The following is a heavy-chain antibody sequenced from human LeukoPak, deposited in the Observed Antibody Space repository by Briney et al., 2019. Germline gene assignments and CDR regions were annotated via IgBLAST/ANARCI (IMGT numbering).Heavy chain of an antibody. J-gene: IGHJ6*03. D-gene: IGHD1-26*01. Sequence: GGSLRLSCAASGFTFSTYSMHWVRQAPGKGLEWVSYIVTSSSVYYADSVKGRSSISRDNAKNSLYLQMNSLRAEDTAVYYCARAAVGPTTYYYYYMGVWGNGTTVTVSS. CDR3: ARAAVGPTTYYYYYMGV. V-gene: IGHV3-48*04. CDR1: GFTFSTYS. CDR2: IVTSSSV.